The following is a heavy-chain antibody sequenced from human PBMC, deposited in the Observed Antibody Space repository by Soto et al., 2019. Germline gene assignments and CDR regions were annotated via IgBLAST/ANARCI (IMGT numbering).Heavy chain of an antibody. CDR3: ALSLGSYRYTYYYYYGMDV. CDR1: GFTFSRYG. CDR2: IWYDGSNK. D-gene: IGHD3-16*02. V-gene: IGHV3-33*03. J-gene: IGHJ6*02. Sequence: GGSLRLSCEVSGFTFSRYGMHWVRQAPGKGLEWVAFIWYDGSNKNYGDSVKGRFTVSRDDLKNTVYLQMKSLRAEDTAVYYCALSLGSYRYTYYYYYGMDVWGQGTTVTVSS.